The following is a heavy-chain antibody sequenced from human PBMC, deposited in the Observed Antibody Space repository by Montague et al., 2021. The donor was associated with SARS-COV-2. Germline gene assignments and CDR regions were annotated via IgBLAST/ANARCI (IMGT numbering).Heavy chain of an antibody. Sequence: SLRLSCAASGFTFSSYSMNWVRQAPGKGLEWASSISNSNYYIYYADSVKGRFTISRDNAKNSLYLQMNSLRAEDTAVYYCARVFGDYYGSGSYYSDYWGQGTLVTVSS. CDR3: ARVFGDYYGSGSYYSDY. CDR1: GFTFSSYS. CDR2: ISNSNYYI. V-gene: IGHV3-21*01. J-gene: IGHJ4*02. D-gene: IGHD3-10*01.